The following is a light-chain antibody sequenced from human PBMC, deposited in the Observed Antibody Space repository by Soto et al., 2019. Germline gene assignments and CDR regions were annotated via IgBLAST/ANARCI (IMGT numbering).Light chain of an antibody. CDR1: SSDLGSYNY. CDR3: PPYTSSAALLV. J-gene: IGLJ1*01. CDR2: DVN. Sequence: QSALTQPASVSGSPGQSIAISCAGTSSDLGSYNYVSWYQQHPGTAPKLLIYDVNNRPSGVSDRFSGSNSGNTASLTISGLLAEYQPYYYCPPYTSSAALLVFGPGTKPTPL. V-gene: IGLV2-14*03.